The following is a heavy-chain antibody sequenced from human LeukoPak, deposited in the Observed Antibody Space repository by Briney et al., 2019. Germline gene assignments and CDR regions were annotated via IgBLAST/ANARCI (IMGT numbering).Heavy chain of an antibody. CDR1: AYTFSSYD. Sequence: ASVKVSCSASAYTFSSYDINWVRQAPAPGLEWMGGMNPNSGNTGYAQKVPGRVTMTRDTSISTAYMELSSLACDDTAVYSCARVPSYNGGEGFYFYALDFWGHGTTVTVSS. CDR2: MNPNSGNT. D-gene: IGHD2-21*01. CDR3: ARVPSYNGGEGFYFYALDF. J-gene: IGHJ6*02. V-gene: IGHV1-8*01.